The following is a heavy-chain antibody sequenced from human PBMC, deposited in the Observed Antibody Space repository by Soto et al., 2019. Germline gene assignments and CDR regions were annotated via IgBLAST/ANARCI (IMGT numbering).Heavy chain of an antibody. J-gene: IGHJ6*02. D-gene: IGHD5-12*01. V-gene: IGHV3-30*14. CDR2: ISYDGTYK. CDR1: GFTFNNFA. Sequence: PGGSLRLSCAASGFTFNNFAMHWVRQAPGKGLEWVAFISYDGTYKYYADSVRGRFTVYRDNSKSTLFLQTNSLKFEDTAVYVCANEVDVAFSSLQYGMDVWGQGTTVTVSS. CDR3: ANEVDVAFSSLQYGMDV.